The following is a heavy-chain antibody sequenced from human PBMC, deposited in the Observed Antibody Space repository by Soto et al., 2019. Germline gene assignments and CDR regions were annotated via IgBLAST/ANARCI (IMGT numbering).Heavy chain of an antibody. D-gene: IGHD1-26*01. Sequence: GGSLRLSCAASGFTFSSYAMHWVRQAPGKGLEWVAVISYDGSNKYYADSVKGRFTISRDNSKNTQYLQMNSLRAEDTAVYYCAKGSYSGSYSDFDYWGQGTLVTVSS. CDR1: GFTFSSYA. CDR3: AKGSYSGSYSDFDY. J-gene: IGHJ4*02. CDR2: ISYDGSNK. V-gene: IGHV3-30-3*01.